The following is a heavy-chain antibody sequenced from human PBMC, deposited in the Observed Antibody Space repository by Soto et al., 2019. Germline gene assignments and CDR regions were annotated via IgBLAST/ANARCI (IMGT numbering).Heavy chain of an antibody. CDR1: CAALNSGNYY. CDR2: IYVTGAV. D-gene: IGHD2-21*01. V-gene: IGHV4-31*03. Sequence: SETLSLTCSFSCAALNSGNYYWSWIRQVPGKGLEWIGHIYVTGAVDYNPSLRDRITISQDTSERQFSLNLRLVTAADTAVYYCARLRIATNNYKWFDPWGQGTLVTVSS. J-gene: IGHJ5*02. CDR3: ARLRIATNNYKWFDP.